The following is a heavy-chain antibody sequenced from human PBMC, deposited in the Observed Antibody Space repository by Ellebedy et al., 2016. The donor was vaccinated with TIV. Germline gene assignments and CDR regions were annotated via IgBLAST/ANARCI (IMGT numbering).Heavy chain of an antibody. CDR2: INQDGSDT. V-gene: IGHV3-7*01. Sequence: GESLKISCAASGFTFNSYWMTWARQAPGKGLEWVANINQDGSDTYYVDSLRGRFTISRDNAKNSLYLLMNSLRGEDTAVYYCATDGSYGDYRSPTHAFVMWGQGTLVTVSS. D-gene: IGHD4-17*01. J-gene: IGHJ3*02. CDR1: GFTFNSYW. CDR3: ATDGSYGDYRSPTHAFVM.